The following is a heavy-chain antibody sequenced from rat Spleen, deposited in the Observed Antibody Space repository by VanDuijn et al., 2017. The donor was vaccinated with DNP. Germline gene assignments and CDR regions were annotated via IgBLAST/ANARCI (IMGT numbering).Heavy chain of an antibody. Sequence: EVQLVGAGGGLVQPGRSLKIPCAASGFTFRAYYMAWVRQAPAKGLEWVAYIGSAAYAPYYGDSVKGRFTISRDNAKSTLYLQMNSLRSEDMATYYCVRWNSGHFDYWGQGVMVTVSS. CDR1: GFTFRAYY. D-gene: IGHD4-3*01. CDR2: IGSAAYAP. J-gene: IGHJ2*01. V-gene: IGHV5-22*01. CDR3: VRWNSGHFDY.